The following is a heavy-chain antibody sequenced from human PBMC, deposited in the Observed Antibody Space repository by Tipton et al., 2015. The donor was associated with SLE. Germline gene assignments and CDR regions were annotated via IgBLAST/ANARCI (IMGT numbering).Heavy chain of an antibody. CDR2: IYYSGST. J-gene: IGHJ4*02. D-gene: IGHD4-11*01. Sequence: TLSLTCTVSGGSTSSYCWSWIRQPPGKGLEWIGYIYYSGSTNYNPSLKSRVTISVDTSKNQFSLKLSSVTAADTAVYYCARWAGPTVNFDYWGQGTLVTVSS. CDR1: GGSTSSYC. CDR3: ARWAGPTVNFDY. V-gene: IGHV4-59*01.